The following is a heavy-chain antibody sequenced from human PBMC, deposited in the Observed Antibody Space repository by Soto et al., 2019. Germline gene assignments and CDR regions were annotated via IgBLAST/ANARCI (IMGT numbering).Heavy chain of an antibody. Sequence: GGSLRLSCAASGFTFSDYGMHWVRQAPGKGLEWVAFLSCDGSKKYYADFVKGRVTISRDNSKNTLYLQMNRLRTEDTAVYYCADDRATYFELWSGNPDGMDVWGQGTTVTVSS. CDR2: LSCDGSKK. CDR3: ADDRATYFELWSGNPDGMDV. J-gene: IGHJ6*02. D-gene: IGHD3-3*01. V-gene: IGHV3-30*02. CDR1: GFTFSDYG.